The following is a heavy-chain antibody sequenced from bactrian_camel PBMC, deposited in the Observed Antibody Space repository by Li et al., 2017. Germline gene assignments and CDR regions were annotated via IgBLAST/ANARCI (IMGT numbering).Heavy chain of an antibody. J-gene: IGHJ4*01. CDR1: GDTISRYC. Sequence: DVQLVESGGGSVQVGGSLRLSCVASGDTISRYCMGWFRQPAGKGLEWVSGITVNGLRKNYADSVKGRFFISRDDAKNTLYLQLNSLKPEDTAVYYCAAGRDPQYGDYEREYNYWGQGTQVTVS. CDR3: AAGRDPQYGDYEREYNY. V-gene: IGHV3S40*01. CDR2: ITVNGLRK. D-gene: IGHD4*01.